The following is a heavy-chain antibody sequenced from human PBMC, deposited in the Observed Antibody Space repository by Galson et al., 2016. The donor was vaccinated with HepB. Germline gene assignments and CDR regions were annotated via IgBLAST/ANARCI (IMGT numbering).Heavy chain of an antibody. CDR1: GDSVSSNSAA. CDR2: TYYRSKWYY. Sequence: CAISGDSVSSNSAAWNWIRQSPSRGLEWLGRTYYRSKWYYDYAVPVKSRMTINPDTSKNQFSVHRNSVTPEDTPVYYCARDRGGAYGTGRSLDYWGQGTLVTVSS. CDR3: ARDRGGAYGTGRSLDY. V-gene: IGHV6-1*01. D-gene: IGHD1-1*01. J-gene: IGHJ4*02.